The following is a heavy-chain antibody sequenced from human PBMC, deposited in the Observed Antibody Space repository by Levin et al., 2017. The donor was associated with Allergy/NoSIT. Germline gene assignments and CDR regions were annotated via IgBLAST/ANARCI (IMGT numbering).Heavy chain of an antibody. CDR1: GDSVSSTSAA. CDR2: TYYRSKWYN. V-gene: IGHV6-1*01. Sequence: SQTLSLTCAISGDSVSSTSAAWNWIRQSASRGLEWLGRTYYRSKWYNDYAVSVKSRITINPDTSKNQFSLQLNSVTPEDTAVYYCARGGATAHSVLGYWGQGTLVTVSS. D-gene: IGHD1-26*01. J-gene: IGHJ4*02. CDR3: ARGGATAHSVLGY.